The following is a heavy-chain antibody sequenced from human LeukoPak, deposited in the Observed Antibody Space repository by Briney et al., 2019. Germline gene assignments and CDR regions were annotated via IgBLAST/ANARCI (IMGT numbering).Heavy chain of an antibody. CDR2: IRYDGSNK. CDR3: ANERGAPYYFDY. V-gene: IGHV3-30*02. D-gene: IGHD3-10*01. J-gene: IGHJ4*02. CDR1: GFTFSSYG. Sequence: AGGSLRLSCAASGFTFSSYGMHWVRQAPGKGLEWVAFIRYDGSNKYYADSVKGRFTISRDNSKNTLYLQMNSLRAEDTAVYYCANERGAPYYFDYWGQGTLITVSS.